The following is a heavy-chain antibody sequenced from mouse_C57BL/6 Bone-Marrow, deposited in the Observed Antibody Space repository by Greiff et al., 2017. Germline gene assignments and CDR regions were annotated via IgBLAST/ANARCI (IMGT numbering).Heavy chain of an antibody. V-gene: IGHV1-42*01. CDR1: GYSFTGYY. CDR2: INPSTGGT. D-gene: IGHD1-2*01. CDR3: ASDYGEAMDY. J-gene: IGHJ4*01. Sequence: VQLQQSGPELVKPWASVKISCKASGYSFTGYYMNWVKQSPEKSLEWIGEINPSTGGTTYNQKFKAKATLTVDKSSSTAYMQLKSLTSEDSAVYYCASDYGEAMDYWGQGTSVTVSS.